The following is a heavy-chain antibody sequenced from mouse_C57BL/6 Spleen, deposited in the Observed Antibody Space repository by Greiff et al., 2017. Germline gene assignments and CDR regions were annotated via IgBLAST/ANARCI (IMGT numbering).Heavy chain of an antibody. D-gene: IGHD2-4*01. J-gene: IGHJ4*01. V-gene: IGHV1-39*01. CDR3: ARSLLYYDYDDYYAMDY. CDR2: INPNYGTT. Sequence: VQLQQSGPELVKPGASVKISCKASGYSFTDYNMNWVKQSNGKSLEWIGVINPNYGTTSYNQKFKGKATLTVDQSSSTAYMQLTSLTSEDSAVYYCARSLLYYDYDDYYAMDYWGQGTSVTVSS. CDR1: GYSFTDYN.